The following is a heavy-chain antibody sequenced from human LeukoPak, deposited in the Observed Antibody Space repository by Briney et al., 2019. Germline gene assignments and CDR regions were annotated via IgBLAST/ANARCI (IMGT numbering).Heavy chain of an antibody. CDR1: GYNFATSW. J-gene: IGHJ4*02. CDR3: AKTSSMPARHYVDF. V-gene: IGHV5-51*01. CDR2: IYPGDSDT. Sequence: GESLKISCKGSGYNFATSWIGWVRQMPGKGLEWMGLIYPGDSDTRYSPSFQGQVIISADKFISTTYLQWSSLKASDTAIYYCAKTSSMPARHYVDFWGQGTLVTVSS. D-gene: IGHD6-6*01.